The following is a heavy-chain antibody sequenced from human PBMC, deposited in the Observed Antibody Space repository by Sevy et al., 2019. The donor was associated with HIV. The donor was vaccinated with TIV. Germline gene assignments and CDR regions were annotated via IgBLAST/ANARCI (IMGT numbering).Heavy chain of an antibody. J-gene: IGHJ4*02. CDR1: GFTFRDFS. CDR3: ARGHVIRDY. CDR2: ISRSSSTI. V-gene: IGHV3-48*02. Sequence: GGALRLSCVASGFTFRDFSMNWVRQAPGKGLEWLSYISRSSSTIYYADSVKGRFTISRDNAMNSLYLQMDSLRDEDTAVYYCARGHVIRDYWGQGALVTVSS.